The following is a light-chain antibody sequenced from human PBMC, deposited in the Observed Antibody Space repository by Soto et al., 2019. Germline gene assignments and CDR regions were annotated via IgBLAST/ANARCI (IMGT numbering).Light chain of an antibody. Sequence: QSVLTQPPSASGSPGQSVTICCTGTSSDVGGYNYVSWYQQHPGKAPKVMIYEVNKRPSGVPDRFSGSKSGNTASLTVSGLQAEDEADYFCKSYTGINNWVFGGGTKVTVL. V-gene: IGLV2-8*01. CDR3: KSYTGINNWV. CDR2: EVN. CDR1: SSDVGGYNY. J-gene: IGLJ3*02.